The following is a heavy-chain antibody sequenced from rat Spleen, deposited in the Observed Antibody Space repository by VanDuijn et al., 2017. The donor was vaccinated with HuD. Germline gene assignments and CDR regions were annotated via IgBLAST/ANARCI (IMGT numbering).Heavy chain of an antibody. CDR2: IWNPGGT. CDR3: ARDWHYDGYSGWFAY. CDR1: GFSLTNYN. V-gene: IGHV2-41*01. J-gene: IGHJ3*01. D-gene: IGHD1-12*03. Sequence: QVQLKESGPGLVQPSQTLSLTCTVAGFSLTNYNVHWVRQPPGKGLEWMGVIWNPGGTRYNSALKSRLGISKDTSKSQVFLKRNSRQTEDTATYYCARDWHYDGYSGWFAYWGQGTLVTVSS.